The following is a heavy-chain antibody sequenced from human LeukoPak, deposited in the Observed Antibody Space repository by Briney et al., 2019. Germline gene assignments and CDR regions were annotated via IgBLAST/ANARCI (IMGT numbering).Heavy chain of an antibody. J-gene: IGHJ4*02. V-gene: IGHV4-59*01. CDR2: IYYSGST. D-gene: IGHD5-24*01. CDR1: GGSISSYY. Sequence: SETLSLICTVSGGSISSYYWSWIRQPPGKGLEWIGYIYYSGSTNYNPPLKSRVTISVDTSKNQFSLKLSSVTAADTAVYYCASLGYRAYYFDYWGQGTLVTVSS. CDR3: ASLGYRAYYFDY.